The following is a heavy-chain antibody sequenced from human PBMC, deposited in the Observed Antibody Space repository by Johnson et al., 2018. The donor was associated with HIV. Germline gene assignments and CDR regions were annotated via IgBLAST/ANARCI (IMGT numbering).Heavy chain of an antibody. CDR2: INQDGSEK. CDR1: GFTFSTYW. CDR3: ATFDAFDI. J-gene: IGHJ3*02. V-gene: IGHV3-7*02. Sequence: VQLVESGGGLVQPGGSLRLSCAASGFTFSTYWMTWVRQAPGKGLEWVANINQDGSEKYYVDSVKGRMFMSRDNSKNTLYLQMNSLRAEDTAVYYCATFDAFDIWGQGTMVTVSS.